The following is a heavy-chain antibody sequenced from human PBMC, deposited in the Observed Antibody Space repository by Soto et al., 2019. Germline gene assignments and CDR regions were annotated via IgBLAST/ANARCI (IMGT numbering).Heavy chain of an antibody. Sequence: EVQLLESGGGLVQPGGSLRLSCVASGFTFSSYAMSWVRQAPGKGLEWVSVISGSGGSTYYADSVKGRFTISRDNSKNTLYLQMNSLRAEDTALYYCAKDPHGDYLLNWFDPWGQGTLVTVSS. CDR1: GFTFSSYA. CDR3: AKDPHGDYLLNWFDP. V-gene: IGHV3-23*01. CDR2: ISGSGGST. D-gene: IGHD4-17*01. J-gene: IGHJ5*02.